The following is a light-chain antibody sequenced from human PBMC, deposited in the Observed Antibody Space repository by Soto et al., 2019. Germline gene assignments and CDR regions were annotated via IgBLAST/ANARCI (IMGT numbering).Light chain of an antibody. CDR2: LGS. CDR3: MQSLQSPRT. V-gene: IGKV2-28*01. Sequence: EIVMTQSPLSLPVTPGEPASISCRSSQSLLHYNGFNYWDWYLQKPGQSPQLLIYLGSNRASGVPDRFSGSGSGTDFALKISRVEAEDVGVDYCMQSLQSPRTFGQGTNLEIK. J-gene: IGKJ2*02. CDR1: QSLLHYNGFNY.